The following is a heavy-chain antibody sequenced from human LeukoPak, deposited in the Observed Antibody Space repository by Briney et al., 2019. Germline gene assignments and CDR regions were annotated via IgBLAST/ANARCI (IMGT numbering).Heavy chain of an antibody. V-gene: IGHV4-4*02. CDR3: AKGAGGFSYYNWFDP. CDR1: GGSISIPNW. J-gene: IGHJ5*02. D-gene: IGHD5-18*01. Sequence: SGTLSLTCAVSGGSISIPNWWTWVRQPPGKGLEWIGEIYHTGSTNYNPSLKSRVTISVDTSKNQFSLKLSSVTAADTAIYYCAKGAGGFSYYNWFDPWGQGTLVTVSS. CDR2: IYHTGST.